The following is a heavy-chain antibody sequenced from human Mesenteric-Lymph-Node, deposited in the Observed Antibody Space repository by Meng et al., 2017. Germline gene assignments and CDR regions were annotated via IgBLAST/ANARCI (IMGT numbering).Heavy chain of an antibody. J-gene: IGHJ4*02. CDR1: GFTFSDYY. V-gene: IGHV3-74*02. Sequence: VKLRRSVGGLVTPGGSLGSSCAASGFTFSDYYMSWIRQAPGKGLVWVSRISLDGSATTYADSVKGRFTISRDNAKNTVYLQMNSLRVEDTAVYYCAGTTMTPDSDYWGQGTLVTVSS. D-gene: IGHD4-17*01. CDR2: ISLDGSAT. CDR3: AGTTMTPDSDY.